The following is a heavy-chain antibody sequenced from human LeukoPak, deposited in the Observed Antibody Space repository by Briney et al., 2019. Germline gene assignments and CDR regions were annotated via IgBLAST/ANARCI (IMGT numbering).Heavy chain of an antibody. CDR2: ISTHNGYT. CDR1: GYTFTSYG. CDR3: ATDHPYCTNGVCYPTDYGMDV. J-gene: IGHJ6*02. Sequence: ASVKVSCKASGYTFTSYGLSWVRQAPGQGLEWMGWISTHNGYTNYAQKLQGRVAMTTDTSTSTADMELRSLRSEDTAVYYCATDHPYCTNGVCYPTDYGMDVWGQGTTVTVSS. V-gene: IGHV1-18*01. D-gene: IGHD2-8*01.